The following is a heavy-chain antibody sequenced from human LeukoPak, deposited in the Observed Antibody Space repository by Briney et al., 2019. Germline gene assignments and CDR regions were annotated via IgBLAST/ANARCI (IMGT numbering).Heavy chain of an antibody. J-gene: IGHJ1*01. CDR1: GGSFSGYY. CDR3: ARRGSGYSSSWYPSIHFQH. V-gene: IGHV4-34*01. CDR2: INHSGST. Sequence: SETLSLTCAVYGGSFSGYYWSWIRQPPGKGLEWIGEINHSGSTNYNPSLKSRVTISVDTSKSQFSLKLSSVTAADTAVYYCARRGSGYSSSWYPSIHFQHWGQGTLVTVSS. D-gene: IGHD6-13*01.